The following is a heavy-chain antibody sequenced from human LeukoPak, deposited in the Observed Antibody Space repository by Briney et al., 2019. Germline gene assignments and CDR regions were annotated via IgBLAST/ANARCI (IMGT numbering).Heavy chain of an antibody. D-gene: IGHD1-26*01. CDR1: GFTFSSYW. V-gene: IGHV3-7*01. CDR3: ARGGGSYSGDY. CDR2: INQDGSEK. J-gene: IGHJ4*02. Sequence: GGSLRLSCAASGFTFSSYWMSWVRQAPGMGLEWVATINQDGSEKYYVDSVKGRFTISRDNAKNSLYLQMNSLRAEDTAVYYCARGGGSYSGDYWGQGTLVTVSS.